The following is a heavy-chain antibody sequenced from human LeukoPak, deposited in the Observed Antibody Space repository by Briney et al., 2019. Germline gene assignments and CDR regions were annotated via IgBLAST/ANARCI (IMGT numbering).Heavy chain of an antibody. V-gene: IGHV3-11*06. Sequence: SGGSLRLSCAASGFTFSDYYMSWIRQAPGKGLEWVSYISTTSSFTNYADSVKGRFTISRDNAKNSLYLQMNSLRDEDTAVYYCARDGDSSGYYAAFDIWGQGTMVTVSS. CDR1: GFTFSDYY. D-gene: IGHD3-22*01. J-gene: IGHJ3*02. CDR2: ISTTSSFT. CDR3: ARDGDSSGYYAAFDI.